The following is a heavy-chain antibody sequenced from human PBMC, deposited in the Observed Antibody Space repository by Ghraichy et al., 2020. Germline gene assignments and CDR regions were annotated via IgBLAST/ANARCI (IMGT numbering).Heavy chain of an antibody. V-gene: IGHV3-30*18. CDR1: GFTFSSYG. Sequence: GGSLRLSCAASGFTFSSYGMHWVRQAPGKGLEWVAVISYDGSNKYYADSVKGRFTISRDNSKNTLYLQMNSLRAEDTAVYYCAKELDYWGQGTLVTVSS. CDR3: AKELDY. J-gene: IGHJ4*02. CDR2: ISYDGSNK.